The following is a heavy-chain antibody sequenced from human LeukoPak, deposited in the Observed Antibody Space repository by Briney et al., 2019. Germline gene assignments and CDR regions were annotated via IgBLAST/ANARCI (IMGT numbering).Heavy chain of an antibody. J-gene: IGHJ4*02. CDR2: IWYDGSNK. Sequence: GGSLRLSCAASGFTFSSYGMHWVRQAPGKGLEWVAVIWYDGSNKYFADSVKGRFTISKDNSKNTLYLQMNSLRAEDTAVYYCAREGGYYFDYWGQGTLVTVSS. CDR1: GFTFSSYG. V-gene: IGHV3-33*01. D-gene: IGHD5-12*01. CDR3: AREGGYYFDY.